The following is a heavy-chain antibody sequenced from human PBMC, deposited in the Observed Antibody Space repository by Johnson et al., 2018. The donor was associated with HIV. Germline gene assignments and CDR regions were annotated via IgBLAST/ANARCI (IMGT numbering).Heavy chain of an antibody. V-gene: IGHV3-7*02. CDR3: ARGGYDSSGYYYVGEAFDI. Sequence: VQLVESGGALIQPGGSLRLSCAASGFTFSSYWMSWVRQAPGKGLEWVANINQDGSEKYYVDSVKGRFTISRDNAKNSLYLQMNSLRAEDTAVYYCARGGYDSSGYYYVGEAFDIWGQGTMVTVSS. CDR1: GFTFSSYW. J-gene: IGHJ3*02. CDR2: INQDGSEK. D-gene: IGHD3-22*01.